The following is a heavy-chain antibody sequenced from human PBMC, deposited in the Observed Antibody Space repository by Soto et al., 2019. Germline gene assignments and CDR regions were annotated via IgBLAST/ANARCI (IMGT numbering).Heavy chain of an antibody. Sequence: ASVKVSCKASGGTFSSYAISWVRQAPGQGLEWMGGIIPIFGIANYAQKFQGRVTITADKSTSTAYMELSSLRSEDTAVYYYAGSWYYDSSGYYDYWGQGTLVTVSS. D-gene: IGHD3-22*01. CDR3: AGSWYYDSSGYYDY. CDR2: IIPIFGIA. J-gene: IGHJ4*02. V-gene: IGHV1-69*10. CDR1: GGTFSSYA.